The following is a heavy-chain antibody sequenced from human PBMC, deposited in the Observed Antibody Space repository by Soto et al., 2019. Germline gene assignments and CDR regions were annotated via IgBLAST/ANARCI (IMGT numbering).Heavy chain of an antibody. Sequence: TSETLSLTCTVSGGSISTSIYYLGWIRQPPGKGLEWIGSIYYSGSTYYNPSLKSRVTISADTSKNQFSLKLSSVTAADTAVYYCARLIAAAGGNRAYWGQGTLVTVSS. CDR1: GGSISTSIYY. CDR2: IYYSGST. CDR3: ARLIAAAGGNRAY. D-gene: IGHD6-13*01. V-gene: IGHV4-39*01. J-gene: IGHJ4*02.